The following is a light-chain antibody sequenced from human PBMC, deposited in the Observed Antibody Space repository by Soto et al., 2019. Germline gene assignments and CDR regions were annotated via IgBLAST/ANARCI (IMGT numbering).Light chain of an antibody. Sequence: DIQMTQSPSSVFASVGDRVTITCRASQGISSWLAWYQRKPGKAPKLLIYAASSLQSGVPSRFSGSGSGTDFTLTISSLQPEDFATYYCQQANSFPFTFGGGTKVEI. CDR3: QQANSFPFT. J-gene: IGKJ4*01. CDR2: AAS. V-gene: IGKV1-12*01. CDR1: QGISSW.